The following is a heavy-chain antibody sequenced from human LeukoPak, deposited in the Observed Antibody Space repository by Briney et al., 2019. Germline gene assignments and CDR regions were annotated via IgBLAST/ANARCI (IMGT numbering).Heavy chain of an antibody. CDR2: ISSSSSYI. Sequence: GRSLRLSCAASGFTFSSYIMNWVRQAPGKGLEWVASISSSSSYIYYADSVKGRFTISRDNAKNSLYLQMNSLSAEDTAVYYCARDCSSASRPWDAFDFWGQGTMVTVSS. D-gene: IGHD2-2*01. J-gene: IGHJ3*01. V-gene: IGHV3-21*01. CDR3: ARDCSSASRPWDAFDF. CDR1: GFTFSSYI.